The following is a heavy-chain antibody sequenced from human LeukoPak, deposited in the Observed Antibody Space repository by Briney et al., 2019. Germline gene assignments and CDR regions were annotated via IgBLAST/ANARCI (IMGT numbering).Heavy chain of an antibody. D-gene: IGHD2-15*01. CDR1: GFTVNNNY. CDR2: IYSRGST. J-gene: IGHJ4*02. V-gene: IGHV3-53*01. Sequence: GGSLRLSCAASGFTVNNNYMSWVRQAPGKGLEWVSIIYSRGSTYYADSVKGRFTISRDSSNNTSYLQMNSLRAEDAAIYYCTRDPPYCSGGTCYPNYFDYWGRGTLVTVSS. CDR3: TRDPPYCSGGTCYPNYFDY.